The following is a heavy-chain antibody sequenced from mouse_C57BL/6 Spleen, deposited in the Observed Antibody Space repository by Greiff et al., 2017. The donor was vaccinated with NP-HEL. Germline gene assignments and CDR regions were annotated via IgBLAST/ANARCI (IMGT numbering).Heavy chain of an antibody. CDR2: IDPETGGT. Sequence: QVQLQQSGAELVRPGASVTLSCKASGYTFTDYEMHWVKQTPVHGLEWIGAIDPETGGTAYTQKFKGQAILSADKSSSTAYMELRSLTSEDSAVYYCTRYGGYYSYAMDYWGQGTSVTVSS. J-gene: IGHJ4*01. D-gene: IGHD2-3*01. CDR1: GYTFTDYE. V-gene: IGHV1-15*01. CDR3: TRYGGYYSYAMDY.